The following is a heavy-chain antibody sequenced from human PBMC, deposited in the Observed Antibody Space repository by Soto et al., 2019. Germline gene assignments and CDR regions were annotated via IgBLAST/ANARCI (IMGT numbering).Heavy chain of an antibody. V-gene: IGHV1-18*01. J-gene: IGHJ6*02. CDR2: ITIYNGNT. Sequence: QVQLVQSGGEVKKPGASVKVSCKASGYTFTSYGISWVRQAPGQGLEWMGWITIYNGNTNYAQILQGRVTMTTDTSKSTAYMELRSLRSDDTAVYYCARVLLTGYYEGRDYYGMDVWCQGTTVTVSS. CDR1: GYTFTSYG. D-gene: IGHD3-9*01. CDR3: ARVLLTGYYEGRDYYGMDV.